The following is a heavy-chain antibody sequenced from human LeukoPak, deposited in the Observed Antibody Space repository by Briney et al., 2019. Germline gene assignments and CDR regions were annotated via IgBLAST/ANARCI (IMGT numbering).Heavy chain of an antibody. D-gene: IGHD3-10*01. CDR3: ARSRRGSPNLPAY. CDR1: GGSISSYY. Sequence: SETLSLTCTVSGGSISSYYWSWIRQPPGKGLEWFGYIYYSGSTNYNPSLKSRVTISVDTSKNQFSLKLSSVTAADTAVYYCARSRRGSPNLPAYWGQGTLVTVSS. CDR2: IYYSGST. J-gene: IGHJ4*02. V-gene: IGHV4-59*08.